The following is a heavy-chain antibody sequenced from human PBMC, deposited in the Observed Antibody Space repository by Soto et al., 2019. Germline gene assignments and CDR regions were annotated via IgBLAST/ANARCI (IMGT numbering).Heavy chain of an antibody. J-gene: IGHJ6*02. CDR2: IYYSGST. D-gene: IGHD2-2*01. CDR3: ARRVIVVVPAASGLNYGMDV. V-gene: IGHV4-39*01. CDR1: GGSISSSSYY. Sequence: QLQLQESGPGLVKPSETLSLTCTVSGGSISSSSYYWGWIRQPPGKGLGWIGSIYYSGSTYYNPSLKSRVTISVDTSKNQFSLKLSSVTAADTAVYYCARRVIVVVPAASGLNYGMDVWGQGTTVTVSS.